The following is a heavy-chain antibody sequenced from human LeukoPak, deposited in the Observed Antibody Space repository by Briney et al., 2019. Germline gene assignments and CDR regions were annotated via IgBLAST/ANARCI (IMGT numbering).Heavy chain of an antibody. V-gene: IGHV1-2*06. J-gene: IGHJ4*02. Sequence: ASVKVSCKASGYLFTAYYTHCVRQAPGQGLEWMGRINPNSGGTNYAQKFQGRVIMTRDTTSGTAYMELNSLRSDDTAVYYCARDPGSSGDYWGQGTLVTVSS. D-gene: IGHD6-25*01. CDR2: INPNSGGT. CDR1: GYLFTAYY. CDR3: ARDPGSSGDY.